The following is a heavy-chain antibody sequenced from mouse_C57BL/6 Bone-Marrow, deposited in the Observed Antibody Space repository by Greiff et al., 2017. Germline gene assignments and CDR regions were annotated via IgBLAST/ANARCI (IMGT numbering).Heavy chain of an antibody. CDR3: AREGYYYGSYYFDY. CDR1: GYTFTSYW. Sequence: QVQLQQPGAELVKLGASVKLSCKASGYTFTSYWMHWVKQRPGQGLEWIGMIHPNSGSTNYNEKFKSKATLTVDKSSSTAYMQLSSLTSEDSAVYYCAREGYYYGSYYFDYWGQGATLTVSS. V-gene: IGHV1-64*01. J-gene: IGHJ2*01. D-gene: IGHD1-1*01. CDR2: IHPNSGST.